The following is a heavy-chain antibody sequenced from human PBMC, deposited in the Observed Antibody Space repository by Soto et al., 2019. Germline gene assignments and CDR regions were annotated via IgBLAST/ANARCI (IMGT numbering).Heavy chain of an antibody. CDR2: INHSGST. Sequence: KPSGTLSLTCAVYGGSFSGYDWGWIRQPPGKGLEWIGEINHSGSTNYNPSLKSRVTISVDTSKNQFSLKLSSVTAADTAVYYCARGDYDFWSGYYTLDYWGQGTLVTVSS. V-gene: IGHV4-34*01. CDR3: ARGDYDFWSGYYTLDY. D-gene: IGHD3-3*01. CDR1: GGSFSGYD. J-gene: IGHJ4*02.